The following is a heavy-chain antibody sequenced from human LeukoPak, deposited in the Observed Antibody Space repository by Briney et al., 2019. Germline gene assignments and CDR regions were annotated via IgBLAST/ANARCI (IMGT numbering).Heavy chain of an antibody. CDR3: AREGGIFDADLNWLFDP. Sequence: GASVKVSCKASGYTFTSYGISWVRQAPGQGLEWMGWISAYNGNTNYAQKLQGRVTMTTDASTSTAYMELRSLRSDDTAVYYCAREGGIFDADLNWLFDPWGQGTLVTVSS. J-gene: IGHJ5*02. V-gene: IGHV1-18*01. CDR2: ISAYNGNT. D-gene: IGHD1-1*01. CDR1: GYTFTSYG.